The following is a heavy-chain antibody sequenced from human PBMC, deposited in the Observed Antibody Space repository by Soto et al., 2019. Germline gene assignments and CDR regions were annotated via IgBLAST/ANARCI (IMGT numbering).Heavy chain of an antibody. J-gene: IGHJ6*02. D-gene: IGHD2-21*02. CDR1: GFSLSTSGGG. CDR3: IQSRCGGDCLQSYASHYYYGMDV. CDR2: IYWDDDK. V-gene: IGHV2-5*02. Sequence: QITLKESGPTLVKPTQTLTLTCTFWGFSLSTSGGGVVWIRQPPGKAVEWRALIYWDDDKRYSPSLRSSLTISKDTSKNQVVLTMTNMDPVDTATYHCIQSRCGGDCLQSYASHYYYGMDVWGQGTTVTVSS.